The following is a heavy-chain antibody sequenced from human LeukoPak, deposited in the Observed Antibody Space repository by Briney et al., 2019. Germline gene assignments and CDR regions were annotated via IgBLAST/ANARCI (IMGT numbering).Heavy chain of an antibody. D-gene: IGHD2-15*01. J-gene: IGHJ5*02. CDR2: FNWNGGST. CDR3: SAQGYCSDGRCS. CDR1: GFTFGDYG. V-gene: IGHV3-20*04. Sequence: PGRSLRLSCAASGFTFGDYGMSWGRQAPGQGLEWVSGFNWNGGSTGYAESVKGRFTISRDNAKNSLYLQMNSLRAEDTSFYYCSAQGYCSDGRCSWGQGTLVTVSS.